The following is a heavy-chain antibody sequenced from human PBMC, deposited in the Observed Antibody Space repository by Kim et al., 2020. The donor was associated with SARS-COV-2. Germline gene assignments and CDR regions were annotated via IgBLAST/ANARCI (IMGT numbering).Heavy chain of an antibody. CDR3: AKVKAAAGTTRYYFDY. V-gene: IGHV3-23*01. J-gene: IGHJ4*02. Sequence: GGSLRLSCAASGFTFSSYAMSWVRQAPGKGLEWVSAISGSGGSTYYADSVKGRFTISRDNSKNTLYLQMNSLRAEDTAVYYCAKVKAAAGTTRYYFDYWGQGTLVTVSS. CDR1: GFTFSSYA. CDR2: ISGSGGST. D-gene: IGHD6-13*01.